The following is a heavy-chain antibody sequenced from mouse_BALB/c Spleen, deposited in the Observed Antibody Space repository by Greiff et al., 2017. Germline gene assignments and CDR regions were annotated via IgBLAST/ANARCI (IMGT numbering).Heavy chain of an antibody. Sequence: EVQLVESGAELVKPGASVKLSCTASGFNIKDTYMHWVKQRPEQGLEWIGRIDPANGNTKYDPKFQGKATITADTSSNTAYLQLSSLTSEDTAVYYCAKTNWDYFDYWGQGTTLTVSS. CDR2: IDPANGNT. D-gene: IGHD4-1*01. CDR3: AKTNWDYFDY. V-gene: IGHV14-3*02. CDR1: GFNIKDTY. J-gene: IGHJ2*01.